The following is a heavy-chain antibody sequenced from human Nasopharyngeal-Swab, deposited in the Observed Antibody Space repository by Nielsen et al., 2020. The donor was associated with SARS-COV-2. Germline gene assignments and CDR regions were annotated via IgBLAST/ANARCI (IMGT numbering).Heavy chain of an antibody. D-gene: IGHD3-22*01. CDR1: GFTFSSYW. J-gene: IGHJ4*02. CDR2: INSDGSST. V-gene: IGHV3-74*01. Sequence: GESPKISCAASGFTFSSYWMHWVRQAPGKGLVWVSRINSDGSSTSYADSVKGRFTISRDNAKNTLYLQMNSLRAEDTAVYYCAREAAYYYDSSGYYYFDYWGQGTLVTVSS. CDR3: AREAAYYYDSSGYYYFDY.